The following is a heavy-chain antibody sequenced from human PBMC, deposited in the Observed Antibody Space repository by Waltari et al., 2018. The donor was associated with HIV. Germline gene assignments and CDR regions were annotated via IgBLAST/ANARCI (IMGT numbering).Heavy chain of an antibody. D-gene: IGHD3-3*01. V-gene: IGHV3-7*01. CDR2: IKQDGREK. J-gene: IGHJ4*02. CDR3: ARDFWSGYSLYLDQ. Sequence: EVQLVESGGGLVQPGGSLRLSCAASGFTFRRYWMSWVRQAPGKGLECETKIKQDGREKDYVDSVKGRFTISRDNAKNSLFLQMNYLRAEDTAVYYCARDFWSGYSLYLDQWGQGILVTVSS. CDR1: GFTFRRYW.